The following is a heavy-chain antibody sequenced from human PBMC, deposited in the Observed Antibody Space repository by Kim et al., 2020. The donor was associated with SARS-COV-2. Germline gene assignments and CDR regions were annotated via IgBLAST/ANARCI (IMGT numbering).Heavy chain of an antibody. CDR1: GGSISSYY. Sequence: SETLSLTCTVSGGSISSYYWSWIRQPPGKGLEWIGYIYYSGSTNYNPSLKSRVTISVDTSKNQFSLTLSSVTAADTAVYYCARRRRGSEVDVWGQGTTVTVSS. CDR3: ARRRRGSEVDV. V-gene: IGHV4-59*08. D-gene: IGHD3-10*01. J-gene: IGHJ6*02. CDR2: IYYSGST.